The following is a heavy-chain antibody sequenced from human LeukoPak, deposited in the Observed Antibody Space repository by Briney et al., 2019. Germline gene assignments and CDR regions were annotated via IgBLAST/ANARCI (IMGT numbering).Heavy chain of an antibody. CDR1: GFTFSSNG. Sequence: GGSLRLSCAASGFTFSSNGMHWVRQAPGKGLEGVAFIRYDGSNTYYADSVKGRFTISRDNSKNTLFLQMNSLRAEDTAVYYCANLATAFFDYWGQGTLVTVSS. CDR2: IRYDGSNT. V-gene: IGHV3-30*02. D-gene: IGHD1-1*01. J-gene: IGHJ4*02. CDR3: ANLATAFFDY.